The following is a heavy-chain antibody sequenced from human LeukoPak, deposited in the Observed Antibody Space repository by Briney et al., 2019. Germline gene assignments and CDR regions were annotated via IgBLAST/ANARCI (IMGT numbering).Heavy chain of an antibody. Sequence: PGGSLRLSCAASGFTISDYYMDWVRQAPGKGLEWDGRTRNKANSYTTEYAASVKGRFTISRDDSKNSLYLQMNSLKTEDTAVYYCALHYSGSYYYGMDVWGQGTTVTVSS. CDR1: GFTISDYY. CDR2: TRNKANSYTT. J-gene: IGHJ6*02. CDR3: ALHYSGSYYYGMDV. D-gene: IGHD1-26*01. V-gene: IGHV3-72*01.